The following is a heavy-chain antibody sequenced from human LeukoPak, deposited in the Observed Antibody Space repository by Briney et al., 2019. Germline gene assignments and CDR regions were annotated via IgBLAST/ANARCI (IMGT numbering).Heavy chain of an antibody. D-gene: IGHD6-19*01. CDR1: GGSISSYY. Sequence: CTVSGGSISSYYWSWIRQPPGKGLEWVAFIRYDGSNKYYADSVKGRFTISRDNSKNTLYLQMNSLRAEDTAVYYRATTLDFIAVAVDYYFDYWGQGTLVTVSS. CDR3: ATTLDFIAVAVDYYFDY. CDR2: IRYDGSNK. V-gene: IGHV3-30*02. J-gene: IGHJ4*02.